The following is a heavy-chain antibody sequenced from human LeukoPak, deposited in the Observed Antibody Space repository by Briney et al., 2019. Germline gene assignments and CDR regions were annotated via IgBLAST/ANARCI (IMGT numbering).Heavy chain of an antibody. CDR2: ISSIGGST. CDR1: GFTFNNYA. CDR3: AKGGSSWGLVDY. Sequence: GGSLRLSCAASGFTFNNYAMNWVRQAPGKGLEWVSSISSIGGSTYYADSVKGRFTISRDNSKNTLYLQMNSLRTEDTAVYYCAKGGSSWGLVDYWGQATLVTVSS. V-gene: IGHV3-23*01. J-gene: IGHJ4*02. D-gene: IGHD6-13*01.